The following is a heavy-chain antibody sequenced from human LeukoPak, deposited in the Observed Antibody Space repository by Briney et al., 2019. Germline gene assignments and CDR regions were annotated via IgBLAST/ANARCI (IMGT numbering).Heavy chain of an antibody. V-gene: IGHV3-23*01. CDR1: GFTFRSYA. CDR2: IDTSGGHT. Sequence: GGSLRLSCAVSGFTFRSYAMSWVRQAPGKGLEWVSAIDTSGGHTYYADSVKGRFTISRDNSENTLYLQMNSLRAEDTAVYYCAKESCSSRCNFDYWGQGTLVTVSS. J-gene: IGHJ4*02. CDR3: AKESCSSRCNFDY. D-gene: IGHD2-2*01.